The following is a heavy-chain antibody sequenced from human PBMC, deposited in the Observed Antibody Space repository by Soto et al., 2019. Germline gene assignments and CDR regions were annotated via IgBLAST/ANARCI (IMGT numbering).Heavy chain of an antibody. V-gene: IGHV1-69*13. Sequence: SVKVSCKASGGTFSSYAISWVRQAPGQGLEWMGGIIPIFGTANYAQKFQGRVTITADESTSTAYMELSSLRSEDTAVYYCARGDGYSYGYHYYGMDVWGQGTTVTVSS. CDR2: IIPIFGTA. J-gene: IGHJ6*02. D-gene: IGHD5-18*01. CDR1: GGTFSSYA. CDR3: ARGDGYSYGYHYYGMDV.